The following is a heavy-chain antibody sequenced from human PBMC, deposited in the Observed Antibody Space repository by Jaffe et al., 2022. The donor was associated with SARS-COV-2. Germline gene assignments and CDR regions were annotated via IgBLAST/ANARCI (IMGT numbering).Heavy chain of an antibody. CDR2: ISSSSSYI. J-gene: IGHJ3*02. V-gene: IGHV3-21*01. CDR3: ARDREDITAFDI. D-gene: IGHD2-15*01. Sequence: EVQLVESGGGLVKPGGSLRLSCAASGFTFSSYSMNWVRQAPGKGLEWVSSISSSSSYIYYADSVKGRFTISRDNAKNSLYLQMNSLRAEDTAVYYCARDREDITAFDIWGQGTMVTVSS. CDR1: GFTFSSYS.